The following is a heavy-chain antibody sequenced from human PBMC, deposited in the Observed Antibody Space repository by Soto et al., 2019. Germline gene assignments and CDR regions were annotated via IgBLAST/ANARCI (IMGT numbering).Heavy chain of an antibody. D-gene: IGHD6-6*01. V-gene: IGHV1-69*13. CDR3: ARGDPSIAAGRFDS. Sequence: AVKVSCKASGGTFSSYAISWVRQAPGQGLEWMGGIIPIFGTANYAQKFQGRVTITADESTSTAYMELSSLRSEDTAVYYCARGDPSIAAGRFDSWGQGTLVTVSS. CDR1: GGTFSSYA. CDR2: IIPIFGTA. J-gene: IGHJ4*02.